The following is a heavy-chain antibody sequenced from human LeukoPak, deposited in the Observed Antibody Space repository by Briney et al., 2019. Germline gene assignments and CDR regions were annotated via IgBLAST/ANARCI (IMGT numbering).Heavy chain of an antibody. J-gene: IGHJ4*02. CDR3: ARDRIAVAGTL. CDR1: GFTFSSYA. Sequence: GGSLRLSCEASGFTFSSYAMSWVRQAPVRGLEWVAIVTNNGGATYYADSVKGRFTISRDNAKNSLYLQMSSLKTEDTAVYYCARDRIAVAGTLWGQGTLVTVSS. V-gene: IGHV3-48*03. CDR2: VTNNGGAT. D-gene: IGHD6-19*01.